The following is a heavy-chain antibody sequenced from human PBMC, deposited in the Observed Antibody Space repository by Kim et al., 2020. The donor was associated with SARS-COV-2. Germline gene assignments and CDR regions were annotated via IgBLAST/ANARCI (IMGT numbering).Heavy chain of an antibody. D-gene: IGHD3-3*01. Sequence: SETLSLTCTVSGDSVSSSSYYWGWIRQPPGKGLEWIGSIYYSGSTYYNPSLKSRVTISVDTSKIQFSLKLSSVTAADTAIYYCARQLRGRSGLYSGGFDYWGQGTLVTVSS. J-gene: IGHJ4*02. CDR3: ARQLRGRSGLYSGGFDY. V-gene: IGHV4-39*01. CDR2: IYYSGST. CDR1: GDSVSSSSYY.